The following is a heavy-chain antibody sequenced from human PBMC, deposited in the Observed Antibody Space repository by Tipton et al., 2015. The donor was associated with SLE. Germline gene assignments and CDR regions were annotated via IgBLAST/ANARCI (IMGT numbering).Heavy chain of an antibody. D-gene: IGHD2-2*02. V-gene: IGHV4-31*03. CDR2: IYYSGST. Sequence: TLSLTCTVSGGSISSGGYYWSWIRQHPGHGLEWIGHIYYSGSTYYNPSLKSRLTISVDTSKNQFSLKLSSVTAADTAVYYCARGWGCSSPSCYTRWSDPWGHVTLVSVAS. CDR1: GGSISSGGYY. CDR3: ARGWGCSSPSCYTRWSDP. J-gene: IGHJ5*02.